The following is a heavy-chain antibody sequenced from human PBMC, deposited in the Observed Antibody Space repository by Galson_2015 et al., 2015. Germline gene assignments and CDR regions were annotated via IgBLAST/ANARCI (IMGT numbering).Heavy chain of an antibody. J-gene: IGHJ4*02. V-gene: IGHV3-11*01. D-gene: IGHD4-23*01. CDR3: ATMGGNSGYRTSYVDY. Sequence: SLRLSCAASGFTFSDYYMSWIRQAPGKGLEWVSYISSSGSTIYYADSMKGRFTISRDNAKNSLYLQMNSLRAEDTAVYYCATMGGNSGYRTSYVDYWGQGSLVTVSS. CDR1: GFTFSDYY. CDR2: ISSSGSTI.